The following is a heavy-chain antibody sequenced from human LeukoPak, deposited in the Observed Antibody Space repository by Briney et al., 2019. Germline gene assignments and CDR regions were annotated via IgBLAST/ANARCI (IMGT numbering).Heavy chain of an antibody. J-gene: IGHJ4*02. CDR3: ARETKTFYFETSAYYPYYFDS. CDR2: IYYTGST. V-gene: IGHV4-39*02. D-gene: IGHD3-22*01. CDR1: GDSISSQNHY. Sequence: PSETLSLTCIVSGDSISSQNHYWGWIRQPPGKGLEWIGTIYYTGSTNNNPSLNSRVTISVDTSKNQFSLKLTSVTAADTAVYYCARETKTFYFETSAYYPYYFDSWGQGTLVTVSS.